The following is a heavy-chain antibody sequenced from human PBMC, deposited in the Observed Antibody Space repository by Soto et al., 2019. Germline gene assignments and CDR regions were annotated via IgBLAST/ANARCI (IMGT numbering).Heavy chain of an antibody. J-gene: IGHJ6*02. Sequence: PGGSVRLSCAAAGFTFSGYAMSWVRQAPGKGLEWVSAISGSGGSTYYADSVKGRFTISRDNSKNTLYLQMNSLRAEDTAVYYCAKGHVRWPFLMDVWGQGTTVTVSS. CDR1: GFTFSGYA. V-gene: IGHV3-23*01. CDR3: AKGHVRWPFLMDV. D-gene: IGHD4-17*01. CDR2: ISGSGGST.